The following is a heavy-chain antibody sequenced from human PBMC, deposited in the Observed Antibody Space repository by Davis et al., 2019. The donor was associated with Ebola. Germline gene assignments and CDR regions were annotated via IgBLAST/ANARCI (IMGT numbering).Heavy chain of an antibody. V-gene: IGHV1-18*01. CDR3: ARYSGGWYKGRGWFDP. CDR2: ISAYNGNT. CDR1: GYTFTSYG. J-gene: IGHJ5*02. Sequence: ASVKVPRKASGYTFTSYGISWVRQAPGQGLEWMGWISAYNGNTNYAQKLQGRVTMTTDTSTSTAYMELRSLRSDDTAVYYCARYSGGWYKGRGWFDPWGQGTLVTVSS. D-gene: IGHD6-19*01.